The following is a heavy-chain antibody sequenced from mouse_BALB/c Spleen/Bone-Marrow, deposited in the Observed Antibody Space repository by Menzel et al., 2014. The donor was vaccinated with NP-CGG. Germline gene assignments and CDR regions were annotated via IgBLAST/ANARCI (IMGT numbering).Heavy chain of an antibody. D-gene: IGHD1-1*01. CDR3: ARGGGYGSSWFAY. J-gene: IGHJ3*01. CDR2: IYPGSGST. V-gene: IGHV1-77*01. CDR1: GYTFTDYV. Sequence: QVQLKDSGPELVKPGASVKMSCKASGYTFTDYVISWVKQRTGQGLEWIGEIYPGSGSTYYNEKFKGKATLTADKSSNTAYMQLSSLTSEDSAVYFCARGGGYGSSWFAYWGQGTLVTVSA.